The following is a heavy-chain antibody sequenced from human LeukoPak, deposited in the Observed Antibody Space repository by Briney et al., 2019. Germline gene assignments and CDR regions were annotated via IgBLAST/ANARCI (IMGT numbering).Heavy chain of an antibody. J-gene: IGHJ4*02. CDR2: ISSSGSTI. V-gene: IGHV3-48*03. CDR1: GYTFSGYE. CDR3: ARGRIQLWLRGNAFDY. D-gene: IGHD5-18*01. Sequence: GGSLRLSCAVSGYTFSGYEMNWVRQAPGKGLEWVSYISSSGSTIYYADSVKGRFTISRDNAKNSLYLQMNSLRAEDTAVYYCARGRIQLWLRGNAFDYWGQGTLVTVSS.